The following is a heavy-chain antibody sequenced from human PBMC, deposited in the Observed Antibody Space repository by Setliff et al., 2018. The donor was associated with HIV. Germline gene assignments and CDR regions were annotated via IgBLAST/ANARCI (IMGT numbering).Heavy chain of an antibody. CDR3: AREGTYSGTYWVRRVASFDT. CDR2: VSHTGST. V-gene: IGHV4-34*01. Sequence: TLSLTCAVYGGSLSGYYWRWIRQPPGKGLEWIGDVSHTGSTNCNPSLKSRITISADTPKNQFSLKLSSVTAADTAVYYCAREGTYSGTYWVRRVASFDTWGQGTMVTVSS. CDR1: GGSLSGYY. D-gene: IGHD1-26*01. J-gene: IGHJ3*02.